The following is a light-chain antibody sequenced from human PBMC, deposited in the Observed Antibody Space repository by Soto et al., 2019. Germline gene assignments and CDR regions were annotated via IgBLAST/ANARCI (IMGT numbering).Light chain of an antibody. CDR1: QSVSSY. Sequence: EIVLTQSPSTLSLSPGERATVSCRASQSVSSYLAWYHQKPGQAPRLLIFDTSNRATGIPARFSGSGSGTDFTLTISGLEPEDFAVYYCQQRSNWPSITFGQGTRLEIK. V-gene: IGKV3-11*01. CDR2: DTS. J-gene: IGKJ5*01. CDR3: QQRSNWPSIT.